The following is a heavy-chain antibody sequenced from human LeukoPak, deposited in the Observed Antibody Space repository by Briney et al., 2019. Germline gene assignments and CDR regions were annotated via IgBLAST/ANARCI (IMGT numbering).Heavy chain of an antibody. CDR1: GGSISRGNW. CDR2: IDWDDDK. D-gene: IGHD5-18*01. J-gene: IGHJ6*02. CDR3: ARTGYSYGNYYYYYGMDV. V-gene: IGHV2-70*11. Sequence: TLSLTRAVSGGSISRGNWWSWIRQPPGKALEWLARIDWDDDKYYSTSLKTRLTISKDTSKNQVVLTMTNMDPVDTATYCCARTGYSYGNYYYYYGMDVWGQGNTVTVSS.